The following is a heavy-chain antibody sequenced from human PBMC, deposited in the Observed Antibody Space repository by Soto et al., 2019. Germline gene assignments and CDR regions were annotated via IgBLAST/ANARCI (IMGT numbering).Heavy chain of an antibody. CDR1: GYIFVNYG. D-gene: IGHD4-4*01. J-gene: IGHJ6*02. Sequence: QVQLVQSGEEVRKPGSSVKVSCKASGYIFVNYGIAWVRQAPGQGLEWMGWISPYSGNTHYASKVQGRLTMTTDTPTGTAYMDLGRLPSTQPAVYYYASMHNYSTPTPQDDWRQGTTVTVS. V-gene: IGHV1-18*01. CDR2: ISPYSGNT. CDR3: ASMHNYSTPTPQDD.